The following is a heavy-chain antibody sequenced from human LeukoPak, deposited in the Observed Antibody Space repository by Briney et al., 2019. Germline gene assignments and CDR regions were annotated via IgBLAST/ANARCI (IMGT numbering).Heavy chain of an antibody. J-gene: IGHJ3*02. CDR3: ARDKAVPTGAFDI. Sequence: GGSLRLSCAASGFTFSSYSMTWVRQAPGKGLEWVSSISSSSSYIYYADSVKGRFTISRDNAKNSLYLQMNSLRAEDTAVYYCARDKAVPTGAFDIWGQGTMVTVSS. D-gene: IGHD3-10*02. CDR1: GFTFSSYS. V-gene: IGHV3-21*01. CDR2: ISSSSSYI.